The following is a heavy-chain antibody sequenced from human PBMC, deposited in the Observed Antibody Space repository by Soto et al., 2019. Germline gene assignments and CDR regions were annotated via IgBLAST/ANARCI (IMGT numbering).Heavy chain of an antibody. CDR3: ASRDPGTSVDY. Sequence: SETLSLTCAVSGGSFTSNNWWTWVRQPPGQGLEWIGEIYRTGSTNYNPSLKSRVTISLDKSENQFSLKVTSLTAADPAVYYCASRDPGTSVDYWGQGTLVTVSS. J-gene: IGHJ4*02. CDR1: GGSFTSNNW. D-gene: IGHD1-7*01. V-gene: IGHV4-4*02. CDR2: IYRTGST.